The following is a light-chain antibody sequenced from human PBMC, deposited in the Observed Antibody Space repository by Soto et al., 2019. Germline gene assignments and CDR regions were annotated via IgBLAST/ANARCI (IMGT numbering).Light chain of an antibody. CDR1: QGISSY. J-gene: IGKJ1*01. CDR2: AAS. CDR3: QQYYSYPWT. V-gene: IGKV1-8*01. Sequence: AIRMTQSPSSLSPSTGDRVTITCRASQGISSYLAWYQQKPGKAPKLLIYAASTLQSGVPSRFSGSGSGTDFTLTISCLQSEDFATYYCQQYYSYPWTFGQGTKVDIK.